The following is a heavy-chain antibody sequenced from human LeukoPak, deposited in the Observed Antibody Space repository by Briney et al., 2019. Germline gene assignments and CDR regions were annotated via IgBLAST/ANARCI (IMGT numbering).Heavy chain of an antibody. J-gene: IGHJ4*02. CDR3: VRGGRNIPFEH. CDR2: IDPSGYI. V-gene: IGHV3-69-1*01. CDR1: GFTFSDYH. D-gene: IGHD3-16*01. Sequence: GESLRLSCTASGFTFSDYHMNWVRQAPGKGLEWVSSIDPSGYIFYAHSLRGRFTTSRDNPKDPLALQMNSLGHDDTAVYFCVRGGRNIPFEHWGQGTLVTVSS.